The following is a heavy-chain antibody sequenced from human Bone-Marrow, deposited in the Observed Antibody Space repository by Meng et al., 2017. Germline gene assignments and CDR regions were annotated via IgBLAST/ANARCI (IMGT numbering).Heavy chain of an antibody. Sequence: SETLSLTCAVYGGSFSGYYWSWIRQPPGKGLEWIGEINHSGSTYYNPSLKSRVTISVDTSKNQFSLKLSSVTAADTAVYYCASSFVITMIVVVITNAFDIWGQGTMVTVSS. J-gene: IGHJ3*02. D-gene: IGHD3-22*01. CDR1: GGSFSGYY. CDR2: INHSGST. CDR3: ASSFVITMIVVVITNAFDI. V-gene: IGHV4-34*01.